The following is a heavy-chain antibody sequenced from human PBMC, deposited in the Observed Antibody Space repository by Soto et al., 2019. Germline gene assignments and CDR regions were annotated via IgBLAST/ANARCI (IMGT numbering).Heavy chain of an antibody. V-gene: IGHV3-23*01. CDR3: AKNSAATIRVGYDY. J-gene: IGHJ4*02. D-gene: IGHD5-12*01. Sequence: GGSLRLSCAASGFTFSSYPMSWVRQAPGQGLEWVSGIVASGGITYYADSVKGRFTISRDNSKNTLYLQMNSLRAEDTAVYYCAKNSAATIRVGYDYWGRGTLVTVSS. CDR1: GFTFSSYP. CDR2: IVASGGIT.